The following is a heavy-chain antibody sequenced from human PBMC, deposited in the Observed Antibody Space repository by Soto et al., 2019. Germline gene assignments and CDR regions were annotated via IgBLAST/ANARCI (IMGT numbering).Heavy chain of an antibody. Sequence: EVQLLESGGGLVQPGGSLRLSCAASGFTFSSYAFSWVRQAPGKGLEWVSLISANGGLIKYADSVKGRFTISGDNSKNTVSLQMNSLRAEDTAVYYCAQKYYDSTGGGYWGLGTLVTVSS. D-gene: IGHD3-16*01. CDR2: ISANGGLI. J-gene: IGHJ4*02. V-gene: IGHV3-23*01. CDR1: GFTFSSYA. CDR3: AQKYYDSTGGGY.